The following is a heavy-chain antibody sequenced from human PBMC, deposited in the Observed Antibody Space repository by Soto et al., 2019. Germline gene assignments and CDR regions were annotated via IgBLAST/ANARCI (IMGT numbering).Heavy chain of an antibody. Sequence: ASVKVSCKASGYTFTGYYMHWVRQAPGQGLEWMGWINPNSGGTNYAQKFQGWVTMTRDTSISTAYMELSRLRSDDTAVYYCARDSTIAVAGTVGYGMDVWGQGTTVTVSS. D-gene: IGHD6-19*01. CDR3: ARDSTIAVAGTVGYGMDV. V-gene: IGHV1-2*04. CDR1: GYTFTGYY. J-gene: IGHJ6*02. CDR2: INPNSGGT.